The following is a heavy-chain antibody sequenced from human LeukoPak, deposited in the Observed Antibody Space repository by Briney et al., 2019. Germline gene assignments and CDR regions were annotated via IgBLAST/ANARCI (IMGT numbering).Heavy chain of an antibody. J-gene: IGHJ5*02. CDR2: IIPIFGTA. Sequence: GASVKVSCKASGGTFISYAISWVRQAPGQGLEWIGGIIPIFGTANYAQKFQGRVTITADESTSTAYMELSSLRSEDTAVYYCARGLVEVVVTYPGRRGYNWFDPWGQGTLVTVSS. CDR3: ARGLVEVVVTYPGRRGYNWFDP. D-gene: IGHD2-21*02. V-gene: IGHV1-69*13. CDR1: GGTFISYA.